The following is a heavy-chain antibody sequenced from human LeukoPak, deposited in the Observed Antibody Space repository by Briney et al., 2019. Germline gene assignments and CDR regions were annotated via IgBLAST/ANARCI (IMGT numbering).Heavy chain of an antibody. CDR3: AREDTVGATYFQH. CDR2: IKQDGSEK. CDR1: GFTFSSYG. Sequence: GGSLRLSCAASGFTFSSYGMSWVRQAPGKGLEWVANIKQDGSEKYYVDSVKGRFTISRDSAKNSLYLQMNSLRAEDTAVYYCAREDTVGATYFQHWGQGTLVTVSS. J-gene: IGHJ1*01. V-gene: IGHV3-7*01. D-gene: IGHD1-26*01.